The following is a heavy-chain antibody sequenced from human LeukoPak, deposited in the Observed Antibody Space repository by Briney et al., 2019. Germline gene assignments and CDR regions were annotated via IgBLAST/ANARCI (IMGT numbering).Heavy chain of an antibody. V-gene: IGHV4-4*02. CDR1: GGSISSSNW. CDR2: IYHSGST. D-gene: IGHD3-22*01. Sequence: SGTLSLTCAVSGGSISSSNWWSWVRQPPGKGLEWIGEIYHSGSTNYNPSLKSRVTISVGTSKNQFSLKLSSVTAADTAVYYCARAPSTYYYDSTYAFDIWGQGTMVTVSS. CDR3: ARAPSTYYYDSTYAFDI. J-gene: IGHJ3*02.